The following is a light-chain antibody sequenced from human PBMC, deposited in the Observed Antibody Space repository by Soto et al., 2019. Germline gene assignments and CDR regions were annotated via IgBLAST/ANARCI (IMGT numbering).Light chain of an antibody. CDR3: QQYHKWPPIT. CDR1: QSVDGY. Sequence: EVVMTQSPATLSVSLGESATLSCRASQSVDGYLGWYQQKPGQAPRLLIYGASTRATGVTARFRGGGSGTEFTLTISSLQSEDSAVYYCQQYHKWPPITFGQGTRLEIK. CDR2: GAS. J-gene: IGKJ5*01. V-gene: IGKV3-15*01.